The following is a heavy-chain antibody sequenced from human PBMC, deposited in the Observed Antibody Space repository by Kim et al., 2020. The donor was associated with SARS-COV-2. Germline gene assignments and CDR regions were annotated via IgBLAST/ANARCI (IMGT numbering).Heavy chain of an antibody. D-gene: IGHD3-10*02. J-gene: IGHJ6*03. CDR3: AKLASRYVGNYYIDV. V-gene: IGHV4-4*08. Sequence: SETLSLTCTVSGGSMSGIFWSWVRQPPGKGLEWIGYVYNGGTTNYNPSLKGRVTTSLDTSKNQFSLRLASVTAADTAVYFCAKLASRYVGNYYIDVWGKGTMVIVSS. CDR2: VYNGGTT. CDR1: GGSMSGIF.